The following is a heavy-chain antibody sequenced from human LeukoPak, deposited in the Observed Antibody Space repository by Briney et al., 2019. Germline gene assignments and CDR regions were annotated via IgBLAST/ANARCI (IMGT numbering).Heavy chain of an antibody. Sequence: GGSLRLSCAASGLTFSSYGMSWVRQAPGRGLEWVSAISTTGGTTYYADSVRGRFTISRDNSRNTLYLQMNSLRAEDTAMYYCAKDDDWGRYKHWGQGTLVTVSS. CDR2: ISTTGGTT. D-gene: IGHD3-16*01. J-gene: IGHJ1*01. V-gene: IGHV3-23*01. CDR1: GLTFSSYG. CDR3: AKDDDWGRYKH.